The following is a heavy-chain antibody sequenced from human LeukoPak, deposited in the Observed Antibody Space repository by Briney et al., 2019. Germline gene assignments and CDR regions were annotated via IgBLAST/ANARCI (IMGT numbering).Heavy chain of an antibody. V-gene: IGHV1-18*01. J-gene: IGHJ5*02. D-gene: IGHD3-22*01. CDR3: ARGTWEAAARPYSFDT. CDR1: GYTFTSYG. CDR2: ISAYNGNT. Sequence: ASVKVSCKASGYTFTSYGISWVRQAPGQGLEWMGWISAYNGNTNYGQKFQGRVTMTTDTSTNTAYLELRSLRSDDTAVYYCARGTWEAAARPYSFDTWGQGTLVTVSS.